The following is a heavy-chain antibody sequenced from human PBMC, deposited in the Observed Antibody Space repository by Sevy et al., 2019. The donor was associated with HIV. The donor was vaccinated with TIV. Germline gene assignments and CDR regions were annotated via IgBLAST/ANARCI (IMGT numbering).Heavy chain of an antibody. V-gene: IGHV3-21*01. Sequence: GGSLRLPCAASGFTFRSYSMNWVRQAPGKGLEWLSSISDDSRYIYYSDSVKGRFTISRANAKSSLYLQMNSLRVEDTATYYCARDFTIFGVVSGIDYWGQGNLVTVSS. CDR2: ISDDSRYI. J-gene: IGHJ4*02. CDR1: GFTFRSYS. D-gene: IGHD3-3*01. CDR3: ARDFTIFGVVSGIDY.